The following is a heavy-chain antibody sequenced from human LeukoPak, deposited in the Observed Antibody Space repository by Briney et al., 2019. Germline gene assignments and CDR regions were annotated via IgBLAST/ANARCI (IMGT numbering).Heavy chain of an antibody. CDR3: ARLTEDACDI. CDR1: GFTFSSYA. Sequence: GGSLRLSCAASGFTFSSYAMSWVRQAPGKGLEWVSAISGSGGSTYCADSVKGRFTISSDTAKNSLYLQMNSLRTEDTAVYYCARLTEDACDIWGQGTMVTVSS. V-gene: IGHV3-23*01. D-gene: IGHD2-8*01. J-gene: IGHJ3*02. CDR2: ISGSGGST.